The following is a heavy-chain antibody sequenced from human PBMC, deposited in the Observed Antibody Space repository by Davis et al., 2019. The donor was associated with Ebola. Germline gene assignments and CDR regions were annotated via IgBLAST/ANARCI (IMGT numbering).Heavy chain of an antibody. CDR1: GFTVSSNH. Sequence: GESLKISCAASGFTVSSNHMSWVRQAPGKGLEWVSALSGSGGLSYYADSVKGRFTISRDNAKTSLYLQMNSLRTDDTALYYCAKDRCSGGSCHFDYWGQGTLVTVSS. V-gene: IGHV3-23*01. J-gene: IGHJ4*02. CDR3: AKDRCSGGSCHFDY. D-gene: IGHD2-15*01. CDR2: LSGSGGLS.